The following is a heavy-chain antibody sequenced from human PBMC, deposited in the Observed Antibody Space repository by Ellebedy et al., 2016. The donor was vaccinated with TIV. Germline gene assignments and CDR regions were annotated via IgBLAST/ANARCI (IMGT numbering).Heavy chain of an antibody. D-gene: IGHD3-10*01. Sequence: SETLSLTXAVYGGSFSGYYWSWIRQPPGKGLEWIGEINHSGSTNYNPSLKSRVTISVDTSKNQFSLKLSSVTAADTAVYYCARKGRGYNYYGSGSYYKHGYFDYWGQGTLVTVSS. V-gene: IGHV4-34*01. CDR2: INHSGST. J-gene: IGHJ4*02. CDR1: GGSFSGYY. CDR3: ARKGRGYNYYGSGSYYKHGYFDY.